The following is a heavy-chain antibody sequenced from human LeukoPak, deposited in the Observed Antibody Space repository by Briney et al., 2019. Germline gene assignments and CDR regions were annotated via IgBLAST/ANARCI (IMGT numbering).Heavy chain of an antibody. V-gene: IGHV4-30-2*01. CDR1: GGSISSGGYY. J-gene: IGHJ4*02. Sequence: SQTLSLTCTVSGGSISSGGYYWSWIRQPPGKGLEWIGYIYHSGSTYYNPSLKSRVTISVDRSKNQFSLKLSSVTAADTAVYYSARAENYDVGQMDYWGQGTLVTVSS. CDR2: IYHSGST. CDR3: ARAENYDVGQMDY. D-gene: IGHD1-7*01.